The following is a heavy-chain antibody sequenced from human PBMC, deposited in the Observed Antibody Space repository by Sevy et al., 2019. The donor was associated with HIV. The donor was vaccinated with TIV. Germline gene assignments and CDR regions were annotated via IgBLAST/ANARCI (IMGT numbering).Heavy chain of an antibody. Sequence: GGSLRLSCAASGFTFSDSAMSWVRRAPGKGLEWVSTITASGDITYYVDSVKGRFTISRDNSKNTLYLQMNSLRVEDTAVYYCAKDRDSMVGGVFSYNWFDPWGQGTLVTVSS. V-gene: IGHV3-23*01. D-gene: IGHD3-10*01. J-gene: IGHJ5*02. CDR2: ITASGDIT. CDR3: AKDRDSMVGGVFSYNWFDP. CDR1: GFTFSDSA.